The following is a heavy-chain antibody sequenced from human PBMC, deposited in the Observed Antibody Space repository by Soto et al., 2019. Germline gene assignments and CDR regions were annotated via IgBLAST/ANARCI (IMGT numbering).Heavy chain of an antibody. J-gene: IGHJ4*02. CDR1: GFTFSSYE. CDR3: ARDPPSGSYYFFDY. V-gene: IGHV3-48*03. CDR2: ISSSGSTI. D-gene: IGHD1-26*01. Sequence: GSLRLSCAASGFTFSSYEMNWVRQAPGKGLEWVSYISSSGSTIYYADSVKGRFTISRDNAKNSLYLQMNSLRAEDTAVYYCARDPPSGSYYFFDYWGQGTLVTVSS.